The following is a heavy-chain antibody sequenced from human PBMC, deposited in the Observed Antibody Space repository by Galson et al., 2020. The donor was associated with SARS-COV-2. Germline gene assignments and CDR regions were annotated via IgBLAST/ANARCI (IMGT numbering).Heavy chain of an antibody. CDR1: GGSISSGGYY. V-gene: IGHV4-31*03. CDR3: ARDSRQGYYDVSGLRGILGWFDP. D-gene: IGHD3-22*01. Sequence: SETLSLTCTVSGGSISSGGYYWSWIRQHPGKGLEWIGYMYYSGSTYYNPSLKSRATISVDTSKNQFSLKLSSVTAADTAVYYCARDSRQGYYDVSGLRGILGWFDPWGQGTRVTVAS. J-gene: IGHJ5*02. CDR2: MYYSGST.